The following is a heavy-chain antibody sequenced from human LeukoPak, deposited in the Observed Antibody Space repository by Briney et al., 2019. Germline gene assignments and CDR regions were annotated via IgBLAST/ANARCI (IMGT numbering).Heavy chain of an antibody. V-gene: IGHV3-30*18. J-gene: IGHJ4*02. D-gene: IGHD2-15*01. CDR2: ISVDGRTE. CDR3: TKEGATGSRYNFDY. Sequence: PGRSLRLSCAAFGFTFSSHGMHWVRQAPGKGLEWVAAISVDGRTEYYADSVKGRFTISRDNSKNTVSLQMNSLRDDDTAVFYCTKEGATGSRYNFDYWGQGTLVTVSS. CDR1: GFTFSSHG.